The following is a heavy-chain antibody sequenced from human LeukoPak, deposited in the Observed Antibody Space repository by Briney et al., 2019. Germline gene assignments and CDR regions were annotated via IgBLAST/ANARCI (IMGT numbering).Heavy chain of an antibody. D-gene: IGHD1-26*01. Sequence: SETLSLTCTVSGGSISSGGYYWSWIRQHPGKGLEWIGYIYYSGSTYYNPSLKSRVTISVDTSKNQFSLKLSSVTAADTAVYYCAGVSGSSSSADFDYWGQGTLVTVSS. V-gene: IGHV4-31*03. CDR3: AGVSGSSSSADFDY. CDR2: IYYSGST. CDR1: GGSISSGGYY. J-gene: IGHJ4*02.